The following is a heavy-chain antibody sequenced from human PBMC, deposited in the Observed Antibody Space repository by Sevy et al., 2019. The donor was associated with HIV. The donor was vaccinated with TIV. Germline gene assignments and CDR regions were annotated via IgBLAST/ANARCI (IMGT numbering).Heavy chain of an antibody. J-gene: IGHJ4*02. CDR3: AGGDSSFYFHD. D-gene: IGHD3-16*02. CDR2: VVQSWST. V-gene: IGHV4-39*02. CDR1: GDALSSSSYF. Sequence: SETLSLTCTVSGDALSSSSYFWGWIRQPPGRELEWIGNVVQSWSTADNPALKSRVTISVDTSKNDFSLKLTSVTAADTAVYYCAGGDSSFYFHDWGQGTLVTLSS.